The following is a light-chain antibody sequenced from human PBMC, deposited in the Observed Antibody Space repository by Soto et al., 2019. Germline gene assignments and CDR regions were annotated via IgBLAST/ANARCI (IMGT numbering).Light chain of an antibody. J-gene: IGKJ5*01. CDR1: QTISSS. V-gene: IGKV3-11*01. Sequence: EIVLTQSPATLSLSPGERATLSCRASQTISSSLAWYQQKPGQSPRLLIYDASNRASGVPPRFSGSGSGTDFTLSTSSIEPEDFAVYYCQQRSNWPPITFGQGTRLEIK. CDR3: QQRSNWPPIT. CDR2: DAS.